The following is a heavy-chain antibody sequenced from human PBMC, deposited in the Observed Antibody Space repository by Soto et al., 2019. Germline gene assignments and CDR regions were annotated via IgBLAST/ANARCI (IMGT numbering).Heavy chain of an antibody. D-gene: IGHD2-2*01. CDR2: ISYDGSNK. CDR1: GFTFSSYG. V-gene: IGHV3-30*18. J-gene: IGHJ3*02. Sequence: GGSLILSCAASGFTFSSYGIHWVRQAPGKGLEWVAVISYDGSNKYYADSVKGRFTISRDISKNTVYLQMNRLASEDTAVYYCAKVTAPVVSLGDSFDIWGHGTMVTVSS. CDR3: AKVTAPVVSLGDSFDI.